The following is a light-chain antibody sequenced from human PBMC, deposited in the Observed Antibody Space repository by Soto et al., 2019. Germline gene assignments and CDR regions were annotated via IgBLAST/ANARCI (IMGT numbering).Light chain of an antibody. V-gene: IGKV3D-15*01. Sequence: EIVMTQSPATLSVSPGDRATLSCRASQSVGNDLAWYQQKPGQAPRLLIYDASTRATGIPARFSGSGSGTEFTLTISSLLSEDFATYYCQQLNSYPITFGQGTRLEIK. CDR2: DAS. J-gene: IGKJ5*01. CDR3: QQLNSYPIT. CDR1: QSVGND.